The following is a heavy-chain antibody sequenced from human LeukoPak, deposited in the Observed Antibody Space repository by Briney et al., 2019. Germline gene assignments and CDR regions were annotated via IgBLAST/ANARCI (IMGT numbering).Heavy chain of an antibody. D-gene: IGHD3-9*01. V-gene: IGHV1-46*01. CDR2: INPSGGST. Sequence: ASVKVSCKASGYTFTSYYMHWVRQAPGQGLEWMGIINPSGGSTSYAQKFQGRVAMTRDTSTSTVYMELSSLRSEDTAVYYCARDLNSYDILTGYLHTFDYWGQGTLVTVSS. J-gene: IGHJ4*02. CDR1: GYTFTSYY. CDR3: ARDLNSYDILTGYLHTFDY.